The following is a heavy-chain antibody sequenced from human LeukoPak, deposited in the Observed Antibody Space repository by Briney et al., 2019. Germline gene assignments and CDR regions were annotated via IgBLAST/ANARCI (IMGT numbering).Heavy chain of an antibody. J-gene: IGHJ4*02. CDR1: GCSVSSGSYY. CDR2: IYYSGST. V-gene: IGHV4-61*01. Sequence: PSETLSLTCTVSGCSVSSGSYYWSWIRQPPGKGLVWIGYIYYSGSTNYNPSLKSRVTISVDTSKNQFSLKLSPVTAADTAVYYCARTKRFWSGYYITHFDYWGQGTLVTVSS. D-gene: IGHD3-3*01. CDR3: ARTKRFWSGYYITHFDY.